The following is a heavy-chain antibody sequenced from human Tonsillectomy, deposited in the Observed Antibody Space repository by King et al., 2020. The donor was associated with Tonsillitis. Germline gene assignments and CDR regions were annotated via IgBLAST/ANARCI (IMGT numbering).Heavy chain of an antibody. V-gene: IGHV4-59*08. Sequence: VQLQESGPGLVKPSETLSLTCTVSGGSISSYYWSWIRQPPGKGLEWIGYIYYSGSTNYNPSLKSRVTISVDTSKNQFSLKLSSVTAADTAVYYCARRHSSGWFPDYWGKGTLVTVSS. CDR3: ARRHSSGWFPDY. CDR1: GGSISSYY. CDR2: IYYSGST. D-gene: IGHD6-19*01. J-gene: IGHJ4*02.